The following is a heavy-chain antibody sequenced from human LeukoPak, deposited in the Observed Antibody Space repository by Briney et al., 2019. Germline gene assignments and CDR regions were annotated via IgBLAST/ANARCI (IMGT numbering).Heavy chain of an antibody. V-gene: IGHV1-24*01. CDR3: ATDQGGATDLEY. CDR2: FDPEDGET. J-gene: IGHJ4*02. CDR1: GYTLTELS. Sequence: GASVKVSCKVSGYTLTELSMHWVRQAPGKGLEWMGGFDPEDGETIYAQKFQGRVTMTEDTSTDTAYMELSSLRSEDTAVYYCATDQGGATDLEYWGQGTPVTVSS. D-gene: IGHD1-26*01.